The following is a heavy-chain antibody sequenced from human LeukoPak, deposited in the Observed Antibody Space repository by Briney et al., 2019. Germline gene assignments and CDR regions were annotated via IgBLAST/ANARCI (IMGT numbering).Heavy chain of an antibody. CDR1: GFTFRNYS. Sequence: PGGSLRLSCAASGFTFRNYSMNWVRQAPGKGLECISYISSSSTTIYYADSVRGRFTISRDNAKSSLYLQMNSLRDEDTAVYYCARDPYSGSYGDYYYYYMDVWGKGTTVTISS. CDR3: ARDPYSGSYGDYYYYYMDV. J-gene: IGHJ6*03. CDR2: ISSSSTTI. V-gene: IGHV3-48*02. D-gene: IGHD1-26*01.